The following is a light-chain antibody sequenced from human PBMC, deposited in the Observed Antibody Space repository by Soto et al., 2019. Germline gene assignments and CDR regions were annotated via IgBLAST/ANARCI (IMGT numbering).Light chain of an antibody. Sequence: DIQMTQSPSSLSASVGDRVTITCRASQSSTIYLNWYQQKPGKDPKLLIFATSSLQSGVPSRFSGSGSGTHFTLTISSLQPEDLSTYCCQPSLTTPLTFGGATKVEIK. CDR1: QSSTIY. J-gene: IGKJ4*01. V-gene: IGKV1-39*01. CDR3: QPSLTTPLT. CDR2: ATS.